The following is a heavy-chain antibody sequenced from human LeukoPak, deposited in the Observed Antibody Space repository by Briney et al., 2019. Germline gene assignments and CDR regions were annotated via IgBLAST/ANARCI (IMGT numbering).Heavy chain of an antibody. J-gene: IGHJ4*02. Sequence: PGGSLRLSCAASGFTFSSYGMHWVRQAPGKGLEWVAFIRYDGSNKYYADSVKGRFTISRDNSKNTLYLQMNSLRAEDTAVYYCAKLGGMYCSSTSCPDYWGQGTLVTVSS. CDR2: IRYDGSNK. CDR1: GFTFSSYG. D-gene: IGHD2-2*01. V-gene: IGHV3-30*02. CDR3: AKLGGMYCSSTSCPDY.